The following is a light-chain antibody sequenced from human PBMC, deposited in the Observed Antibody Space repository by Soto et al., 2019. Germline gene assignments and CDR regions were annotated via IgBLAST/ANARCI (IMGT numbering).Light chain of an antibody. CDR3: SSYTSSSTLVV. CDR1: SSDIGGYNY. CDR2: DVS. V-gene: IGLV2-14*01. J-gene: IGLJ7*01. Sequence: QSALTQPASVSGSPGQSITIPCTGTSSDIGGYNYVSWYQQFPGKAPKLMIYDVSNRPSGVSNRFSASKSGNTASLTISGLQTDDEASYYCSSYTSSSTLVVFGGGTQLTVL.